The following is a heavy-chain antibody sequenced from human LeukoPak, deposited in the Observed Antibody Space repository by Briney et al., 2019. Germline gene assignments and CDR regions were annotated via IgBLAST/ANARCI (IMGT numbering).Heavy chain of an antibody. Sequence: PGGSLRLSCAASGFTHSSYWMSWVRQAPGKGLEWVANIKQDGSEKYYVDSVKGRFTISRDNAKNSLYLQMNSLRAEDTAVYYCARDGGRKEDYWGQGTLVTVSS. CDR2: IKQDGSEK. CDR3: ARDGGRKEDY. V-gene: IGHV3-7*01. D-gene: IGHD6-25*01. CDR1: GFTHSSYW. J-gene: IGHJ4*02.